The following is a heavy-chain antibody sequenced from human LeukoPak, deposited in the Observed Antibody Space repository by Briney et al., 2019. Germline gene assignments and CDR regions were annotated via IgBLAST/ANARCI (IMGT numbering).Heavy chain of an antibody. CDR3: ARGDPHADL. J-gene: IGHJ5*02. CDR1: GFHLSTYE. CDR2: ITISGHTK. V-gene: IGHV3-48*03. Sequence: GGSLRLSCAASGFHLSTYEMNWVRQAPGKGLEWIADITISGHTKNYADSVKGRLTISRDNARTSLYLQMNSLRVEDTGVYYCARGDPHADLWGQGTLVTVSS.